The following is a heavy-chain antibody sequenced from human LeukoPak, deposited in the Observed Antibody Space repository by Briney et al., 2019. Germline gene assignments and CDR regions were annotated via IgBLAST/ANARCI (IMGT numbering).Heavy chain of an antibody. CDR3: ARGQWEEYYYYMDV. Sequence: ASVKVSCKASGYTFTSYDINWARQATGQGLEWMGWMNPNSGNTGYAQKFQGRVTMTRNTSISTAYMELSSLRSEDTAVYYCARGQWEEYYYYMDVWGKGTTVTVSS. CDR1: GYTFTSYD. D-gene: IGHD1-26*01. V-gene: IGHV1-8*01. J-gene: IGHJ6*03. CDR2: MNPNSGNT.